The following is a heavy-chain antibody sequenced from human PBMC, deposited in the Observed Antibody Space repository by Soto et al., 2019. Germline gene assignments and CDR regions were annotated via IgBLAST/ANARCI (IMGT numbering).Heavy chain of an antibody. D-gene: IGHD2-8*01. CDR3: ATDPVLTPSV. J-gene: IGHJ6*02. Sequence: GGSLRLSCAASGFNFSIYGMHWVRQAPGKGLEWVAVIWSDGSSKYYADSVKGRFTISKDNSNNTLFLQMDSLRAEDTAVYYCATDPVLTPSVWGQGITVTVSS. CDR1: GFNFSIYG. CDR2: IWSDGSSK. V-gene: IGHV3-33*01.